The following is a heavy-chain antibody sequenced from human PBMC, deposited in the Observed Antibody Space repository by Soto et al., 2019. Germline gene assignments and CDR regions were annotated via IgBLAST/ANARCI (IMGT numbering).Heavy chain of an antibody. CDR1: GGSISSYY. CDR3: AREGSIAAHYGMDV. Sequence: KASETLSLTCTVSGGSISSYYWSWIRQPPGKGLEWIGYIYYSGSTNYNPSLKSRVTISVDTSKNQFSLQLNSVTPEDTAVYYCAREGSIAAHYGMDVWGQGTTVTVSS. D-gene: IGHD6-6*01. V-gene: IGHV4-59*12. CDR2: IYYSGST. J-gene: IGHJ6*02.